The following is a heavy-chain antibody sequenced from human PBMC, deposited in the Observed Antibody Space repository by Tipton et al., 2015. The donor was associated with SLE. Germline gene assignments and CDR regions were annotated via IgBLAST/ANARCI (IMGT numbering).Heavy chain of an antibody. CDR1: GGSISSSSYY. V-gene: IGHV4-39*01. CDR2: IYYSGST. D-gene: IGHD4-17*01. J-gene: IGHJ3*02. CDR3: ARHRGYGDDGAFDI. Sequence: TLSLTCTVSGGSISSSSYYWGWIRQPPGKGLEWIGSIYYSGSTYYNPSLKSRVTISVDTSKNQFSLKLSSVTAADTAVYYCARHRGYGDDGAFDIWGQGTMVTVSS.